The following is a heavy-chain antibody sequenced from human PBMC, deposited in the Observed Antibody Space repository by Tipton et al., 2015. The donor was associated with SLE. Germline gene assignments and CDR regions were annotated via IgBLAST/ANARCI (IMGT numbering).Heavy chain of an antibody. CDR2: ISGYNGDT. Sequence: QLEQSGAEVKKPGASVKVACKTSGYNFIGYGISWVRQAPGQGLEWMGWISGYNGDTNYAQKFQGRLTMTTNTYTSTAYMELSSLRSEDAAVNYCARDLTYYYGSWCLYGMDAWGQGTTVTV. J-gene: IGHJ6*02. CDR3: ARDLTYYYGSWCLYGMDA. V-gene: IGHV1-18*01. CDR1: GYNFIGYG. D-gene: IGHD3-10*01.